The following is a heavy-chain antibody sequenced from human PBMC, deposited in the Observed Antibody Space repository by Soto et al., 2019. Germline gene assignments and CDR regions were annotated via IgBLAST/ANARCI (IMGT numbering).Heavy chain of an antibody. J-gene: IGHJ6*02. CDR2: ISGSGGST. CDR3: AKDPYCTNGVCYTYYYYGMDV. V-gene: IGHV3-23*01. D-gene: IGHD2-8*01. CDR1: GFTFSSYA. Sequence: GGSLRLSCAASGFTFSSYATSWVRQAPGKGLEWVSAISGSGGSTYYADSVKGRFTISRDNSKNTLYLQMNSLRAEDTAVYYCAKDPYCTNGVCYTYYYYGMDVWGQGTTVTVSS.